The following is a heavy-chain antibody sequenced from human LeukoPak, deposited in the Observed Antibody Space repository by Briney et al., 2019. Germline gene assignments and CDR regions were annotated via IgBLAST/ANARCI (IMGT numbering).Heavy chain of an antibody. CDR1: GFPFSIYE. Sequence: GGSLRLSCAVSGFPFSIYEMNWVRQAPGKGLEWVSNIHSSGTIKYYADSVKGRFSISRDNAKSSLYLQMNSLRVEDTAVYYYALLAVASDFGYWGQGALVTVSS. D-gene: IGHD6-19*01. J-gene: IGHJ4*02. CDR2: IHSSGTIK. V-gene: IGHV3-48*03. CDR3: ALLAVASDFGY.